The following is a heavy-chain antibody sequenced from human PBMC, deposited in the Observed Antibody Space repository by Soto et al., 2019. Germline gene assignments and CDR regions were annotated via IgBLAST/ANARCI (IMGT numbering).Heavy chain of an antibody. CDR2: IYPGDSDT. V-gene: IGHV5-51*01. CDR1: GYSFTSYW. J-gene: IGHJ6*02. D-gene: IGHD6-13*01. CDR3: AKQGIAAAGTGYYYYGMDV. Sequence: GEPLKISCKGSGYSFTSYWIGWVRQMPGKGLEWMGIIYPGDSDTRYSPSFQGQVTISADKSISTAYLQWSSLKASDTAMYYCAKQGIAAAGTGYYYYGMDVWGQGTTVTVSS.